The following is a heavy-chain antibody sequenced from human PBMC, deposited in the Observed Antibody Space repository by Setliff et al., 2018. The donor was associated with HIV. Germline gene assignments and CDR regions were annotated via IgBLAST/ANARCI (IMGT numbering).Heavy chain of an antibody. CDR2: ISDSGTT. D-gene: IGHD3-16*02. CDR1: GVSISAHH. V-gene: IGHV4-59*11. J-gene: IGHJ6*02. Sequence: SETLSLTCRVSGVSISAHHWSWIRQSPGKGLEWIGSISDSGTTNYDPSLKSRVTMSSDTSKNQFSLRVTSVTAADTALYYCARHKVISKLGGLIEDFFYYGLDAWGQGTTVTVSS. CDR3: ARHKVISKLGGLIEDFFYYGLDA.